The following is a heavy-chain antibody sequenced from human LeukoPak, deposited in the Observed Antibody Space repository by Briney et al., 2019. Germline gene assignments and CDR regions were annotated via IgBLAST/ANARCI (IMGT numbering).Heavy chain of an antibody. D-gene: IGHD6-19*01. J-gene: IGHJ4*02. V-gene: IGHV4-59*08. CDR2: IYYSGST. Sequence: PSETLSLTCTVSSGSISSNYWSWVRQPPGKGLEWIGYIYYSGSTNYSPSLKSRVTISVDTSKKEFSLKLSSVTAADTAVYYCARHGAVAGRGGYYFDYWGQGTLVTVSS. CDR3: ARHGAVAGRGGYYFDY. CDR1: SGSISSNY.